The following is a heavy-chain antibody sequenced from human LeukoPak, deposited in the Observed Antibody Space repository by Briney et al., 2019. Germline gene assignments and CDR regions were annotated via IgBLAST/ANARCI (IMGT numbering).Heavy chain of an antibody. Sequence: PSETLSLTCSVSGCSSSSYYWSWIRQPPGKRLEWIGYVYYSGSTNYNPSLKSRVTISVDTSKNQFSLKLTSVTAADTAVYYCAMGYSSSSNWFDPWGQGTLVTVSS. CDR3: AMGYSSSSNWFDP. J-gene: IGHJ5*02. D-gene: IGHD6-13*01. CDR1: GCSSSSYY. V-gene: IGHV4-59*01. CDR2: VYYSGST.